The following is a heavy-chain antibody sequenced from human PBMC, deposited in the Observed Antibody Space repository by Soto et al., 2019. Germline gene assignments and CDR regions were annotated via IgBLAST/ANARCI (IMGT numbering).Heavy chain of an antibody. Sequence: QVQLQESGPGLVKPSQTLSLTCSVSGGSISSGGYYWGWIRQHPGKGLEWIGYIYQSGTNRYNPPDKSRVTNTVDRSRTQVSLRLTSVTAADTAVHYCAGDRLEVGYYYYGMDVWGQGTTVTVSS. D-gene: IGHD2-2*01. CDR1: GGSISSGGYY. V-gene: IGHV4-31*03. J-gene: IGHJ6*02. CDR3: AGDRLEVGYYYYGMDV. CDR2: IYQSGTN.